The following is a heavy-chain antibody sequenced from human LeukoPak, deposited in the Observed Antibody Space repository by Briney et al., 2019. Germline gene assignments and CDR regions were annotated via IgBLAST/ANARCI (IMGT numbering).Heavy chain of an antibody. V-gene: IGHV3-7*01. CDR2: IKQDGSEK. Sequence: AGGSLRLSCAASKFTFSAYWMSWVRQAPGKGLEWVADIKQDGSEKYYVDSVKGRFTISRQNAKNSLFLQMNSLRAEDTAVYYCARHRSGGSQDDAFDIWGQGTMVTVSS. CDR1: KFTFSAYW. D-gene: IGHD2-15*01. CDR3: ARHRSGGSQDDAFDI. J-gene: IGHJ3*02.